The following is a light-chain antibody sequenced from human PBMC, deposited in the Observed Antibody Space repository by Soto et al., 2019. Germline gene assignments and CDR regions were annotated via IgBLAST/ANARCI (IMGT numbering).Light chain of an antibody. J-gene: IGKJ1*01. CDR3: QQYYSYAPWT. CDR1: QGISSY. Sequence: AIRMTQSPSSLSASTGDRVTITCRASQGISSYLAWYQQKPGKAPKLLIYAASTLQSGVPSRFSGSGSWTDCTLTISCLQSEDVATYYCQQYYSYAPWTFGQGTKVEIK. V-gene: IGKV1-8*01. CDR2: AAS.